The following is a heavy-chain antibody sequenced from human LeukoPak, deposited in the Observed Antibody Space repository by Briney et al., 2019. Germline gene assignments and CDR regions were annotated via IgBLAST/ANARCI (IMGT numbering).Heavy chain of an antibody. D-gene: IGHD1-26*01. CDR3: AKGQTSRAYRFDC. CDR2: ISDNGYNT. Sequence: GSLRLSCAASGFTFSNYAMRWVRQAPGKGLEWVSTISDNGYNTYYADSVGGRFTISRDDSKNTLYLQMNSLRAEDTALYYCAKGQTSRAYRFDCWGQGTPVTVSS. J-gene: IGHJ4*02. CDR1: GFTFSNYA. V-gene: IGHV3-23*01.